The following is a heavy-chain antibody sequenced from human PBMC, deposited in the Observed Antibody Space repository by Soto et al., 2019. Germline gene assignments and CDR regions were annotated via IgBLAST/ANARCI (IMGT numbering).Heavy chain of an antibody. J-gene: IGHJ6*02. D-gene: IGHD1-26*01. CDR3: ASVGATQDTYYYYGMEV. CDR1: GYTFTSYY. Sequence: ASLKVACNAAGYTFTSYYMHWVRQTPGQGLEWMGIINPSGGSTSYAQKFQGRVTMTRDTSTSTVYMELSSLRSEDTAVYYCASVGATQDTYYYYGMEVWGQGTTVTVSS. CDR2: INPSGGST. V-gene: IGHV1-46*03.